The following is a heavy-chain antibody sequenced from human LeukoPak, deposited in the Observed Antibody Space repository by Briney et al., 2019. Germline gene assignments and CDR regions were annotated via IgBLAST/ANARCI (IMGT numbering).Heavy chain of an antibody. D-gene: IGHD6-19*01. J-gene: IGHJ4*02. CDR3: AKAYSDGWYYFDN. CDR1: GFTFSSYA. CDR2: ISGSDGST. Sequence: GGSLRLSCAASGFTFSSYAMSWVRQAPGKGLEWVSAISGSDGSTYYADSVKGRFTISRDNSKNTLYLQMNSLRAEDTAVYYCAKAYSDGWYYFDNWGQGTLVTVSS. V-gene: IGHV3-23*01.